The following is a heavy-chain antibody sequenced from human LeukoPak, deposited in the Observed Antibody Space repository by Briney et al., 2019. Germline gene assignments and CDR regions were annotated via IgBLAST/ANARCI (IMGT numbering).Heavy chain of an antibody. J-gene: IGHJ5*01. CDR2: IYHGGST. V-gene: IGHV4-38-2*01. D-gene: IGHD2-15*01. CDR1: GYSISSGYY. Sequence: SETLSLTCAVSGYSISSGYYWGWIRQPPGKGLEWIGSIYHGGSTYYNPSLKSRVTLSVDTPKNQFSLRLTSVTAADTAVYYCARLSGIYCDRGSCFNCFGSWGQGTLVTVSS. CDR3: ARLSGIYCDRGSCFNCFGS.